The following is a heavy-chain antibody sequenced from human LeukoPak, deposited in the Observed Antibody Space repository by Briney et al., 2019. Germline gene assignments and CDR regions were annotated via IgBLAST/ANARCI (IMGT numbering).Heavy chain of an antibody. Sequence: GGSLRLSCAASGFTFSDYYMSWIRQAPGKGLEWVSYISSSSSYTNYADSVKGRFTISRDNAKNSLYLQMNSLRAEDTAVYYCARMEYSSGWSSWFDPWGQGALVTVSS. CDR2: ISSSSSYT. CDR3: ARMEYSSGWSSWFDP. CDR1: GFTFSDYY. J-gene: IGHJ5*02. D-gene: IGHD6-19*01. V-gene: IGHV3-11*06.